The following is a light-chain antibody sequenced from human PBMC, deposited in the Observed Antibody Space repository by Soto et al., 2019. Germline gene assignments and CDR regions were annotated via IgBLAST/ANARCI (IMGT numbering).Light chain of an antibody. CDR2: RNN. V-gene: IGLV1-47*01. Sequence: QSVLTQPPSASGTPGQRVTISCSGSSSNIGSNYVYWYQQLPGTAPKLLIYRNNQRPSGVPDRFSGSKSGTSASLAISGLRSEDEADNYCAAWDDSLSGGVFGGGTQLTVL. J-gene: IGLJ2*01. CDR1: SSNIGSNY. CDR3: AAWDDSLSGGV.